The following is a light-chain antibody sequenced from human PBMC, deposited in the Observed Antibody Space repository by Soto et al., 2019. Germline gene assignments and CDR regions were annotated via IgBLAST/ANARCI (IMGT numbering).Light chain of an antibody. Sequence: DIVMTQSPDSLAVSLGERATINCKSSQSLFFRSKNKDYLAWYQHKPGQPPKLLFYWSTTRESGVPDRFSGSGSGTDFTLTISSLQAEDVAVYYCHQYYSIPYSFGQGNKLEIK. CDR3: HQYYSIPYS. V-gene: IGKV4-1*01. J-gene: IGKJ2*03. CDR2: WST. CDR1: QSLFFRSKNKDY.